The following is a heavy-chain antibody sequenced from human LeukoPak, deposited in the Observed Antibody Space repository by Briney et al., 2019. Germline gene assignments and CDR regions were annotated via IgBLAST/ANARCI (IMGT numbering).Heavy chain of an antibody. CDR3: ARRGYYDSSGYDY. J-gene: IGHJ4*02. V-gene: IGHV3-20*04. CDR1: GFTFSSYG. Sequence: GGSLRLSCAASGFTFSSYGMSWVRQAPGKGLEWVSGINWNGGSTGYADSVKGRFTISRDNAKNSLYPQINSLRAEDTAIYYCARRGYYDSSGYDYWGQGTLVTVSS. CDR2: INWNGGST. D-gene: IGHD3-22*01.